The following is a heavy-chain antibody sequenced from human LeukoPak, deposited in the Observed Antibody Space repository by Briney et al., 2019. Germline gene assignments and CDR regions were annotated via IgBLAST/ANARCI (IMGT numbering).Heavy chain of an antibody. V-gene: IGHV1-69*06. CDR1: GGTFSNYT. J-gene: IGHJ5*02. D-gene: IGHD2-21*02. CDR2: IIPIFGTA. Sequence: SVKVSCKTSGGTFSNYTISWVRQAPGQGLEWMGGIIPIFGTANYAQKFQGKVTITADKSTSTAYMELSSLRSEDTAVYYCARTYCGGDCYSSRGWFDTWGQGTLVTVSS. CDR3: ARTYCGGDCYSSRGWFDT.